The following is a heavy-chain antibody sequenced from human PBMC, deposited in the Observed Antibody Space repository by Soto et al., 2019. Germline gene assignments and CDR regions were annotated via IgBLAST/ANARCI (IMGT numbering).Heavy chain of an antibody. CDR1: GFTFSSYA. CDR2: IRGRGVTT. CDR3: AKDRDDIGMVDAFEL. J-gene: IGHJ3*01. V-gene: IGHV3-23*01. Sequence: EMQLLESGGDLVQPGGSLRLSCAASGFTFSSYAMTWVRQAPGKGLEDVSAIRGRGVTTYYADSMKGRFTISRDNSKNTLSLQLTSLRADDTAVYYCAKDRDDIGMVDAFELWGQGTMVTVSS. D-gene: IGHD2-15*01.